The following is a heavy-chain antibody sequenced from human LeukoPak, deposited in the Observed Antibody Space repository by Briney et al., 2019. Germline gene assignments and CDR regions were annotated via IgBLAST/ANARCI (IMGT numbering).Heavy chain of an antibody. D-gene: IGHD1-26*01. CDR1: GFTFSNAW. CDR3: TKDPRWELRYD. Sequence: GGSLRLSCAASGFTFSNAWMSWVRQAPGKGLEWVGRIKSKTDGGTTDYAAPVNGRFTISRDDSKNTLYLQMNSLKTEDTAVYYCTKDPRWELRYDWGQGTLVTVSS. CDR2: IKSKTDGGTT. V-gene: IGHV3-15*01. J-gene: IGHJ4*02.